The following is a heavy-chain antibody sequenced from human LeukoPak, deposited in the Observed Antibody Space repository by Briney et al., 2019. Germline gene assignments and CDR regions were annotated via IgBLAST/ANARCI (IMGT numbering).Heavy chain of an antibody. CDR3: ARVVVVTAIRSRGWFDY. Sequence: SETLSLTCTVSGGSISSSSYYWGWIRQPPGKGLEWIGSIYYSGSTYYNPSLKSRVTISVDTSKNQFSLKLSSVTAADTAVYYCARVVVVTAIRSRGWFDYWGQGTLVTVSS. CDR2: IYYSGST. D-gene: IGHD2-21*02. V-gene: IGHV4-39*07. J-gene: IGHJ4*02. CDR1: GGSISSSSYY.